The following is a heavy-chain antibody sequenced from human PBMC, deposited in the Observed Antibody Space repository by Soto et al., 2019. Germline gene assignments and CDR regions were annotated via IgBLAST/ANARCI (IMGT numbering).Heavy chain of an antibody. D-gene: IGHD3-9*01. J-gene: IGHJ4*02. CDR2: IRSKAYGGTT. Sequence: GGSLRLSCTASGFTFGDYAMSWFRRAPGKGLEWVGFIRSKAYGGTTEYAASVKGRFTISRDDSKSIAYLQMNSLKTEDTAVYYCTRDSPNYDILTGYSQYFDYWGQGTLVTVSS. CDR3: TRDSPNYDILTGYSQYFDY. V-gene: IGHV3-49*03. CDR1: GFTFGDYA.